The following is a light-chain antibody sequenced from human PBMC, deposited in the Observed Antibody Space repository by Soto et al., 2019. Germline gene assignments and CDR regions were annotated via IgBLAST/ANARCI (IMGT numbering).Light chain of an antibody. J-gene: IGKJ1*01. CDR1: QSISSY. Sequence: DIQMTQSPSSLSASVVDRVTITCRASQSISSYLNWYQQKPGKAPKLLIYAASSLQSGVPSRFSGSGSGTDFTLTISSLQSEDFAVYYCQQYNNWPQTFGQGTRWIS. V-gene: IGKV1-39*01. CDR2: AAS. CDR3: QQYNNWPQT.